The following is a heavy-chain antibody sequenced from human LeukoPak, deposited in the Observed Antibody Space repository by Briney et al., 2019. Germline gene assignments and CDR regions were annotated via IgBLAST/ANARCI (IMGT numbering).Heavy chain of an antibody. Sequence: KSSETLSLTCTVSGGSISSGGYYWSWIRQHPGKGLEWIGYIYYSGSTYYNPSLKSRVTISIDTSKTQFSLKLSSVTAADTAVYYCARTWSRDWYFDLWSRGTLVTVSS. CDR2: IYYSGST. CDR3: ARTWSRDWYFDL. V-gene: IGHV4-31*03. D-gene: IGHD1-26*01. J-gene: IGHJ2*01. CDR1: GGSISSGGYY.